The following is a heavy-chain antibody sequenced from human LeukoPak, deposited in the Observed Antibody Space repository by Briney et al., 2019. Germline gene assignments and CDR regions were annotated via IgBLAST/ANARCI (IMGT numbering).Heavy chain of an antibody. CDR2: INPSGGST. CDR1: GYTFTGYY. J-gene: IGHJ4*02. CDR3: ARGTEDYDILTGSHDY. D-gene: IGHD3-9*01. V-gene: IGHV1-46*01. Sequence: ASVKVSCKASGYTFTGYYMHWVRQAPGQGLEWMGIINPSGGSTSYAQKFQGRVTMTRDTSTSTVYMELSSLRSEDTAVYYCARGTEDYDILTGSHDYWGQGTLVTVSS.